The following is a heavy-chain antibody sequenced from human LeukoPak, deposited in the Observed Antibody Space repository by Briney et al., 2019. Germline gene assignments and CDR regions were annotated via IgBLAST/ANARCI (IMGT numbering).Heavy chain of an antibody. CDR1: GDSISNYY. J-gene: IGHJ3*02. D-gene: IGHD6-19*01. CDR2: IYYSGST. Sequence: SETLSLTCTVSGDSISNYYWSWIRQPPGKGVEWIGNIYYSGSTDYNPSLKSRVTISIDTSKHQFSLRLTSLTAADTAVYYCARRGSGWQDAFDIWGQGTMVTVSS. CDR3: ARRGSGWQDAFDI. V-gene: IGHV4-59*08.